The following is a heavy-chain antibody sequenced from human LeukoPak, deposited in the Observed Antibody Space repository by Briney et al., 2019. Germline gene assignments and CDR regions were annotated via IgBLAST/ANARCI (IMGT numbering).Heavy chain of an antibody. CDR1: GFSFSSYG. Sequence: GSLRLSCAASGFSFSSYGMDWVRQAPGKGLEWVAFIRYDGNNKDYADSVKGRFTISRDNSKSTLYLQMNSLRVDDTAVYHCAKGYGDLVAFDIWGQGTMVTVSS. CDR3: AKGYGDLVAFDI. J-gene: IGHJ3*02. CDR2: IRYDGNNK. V-gene: IGHV3-30*02. D-gene: IGHD4/OR15-4a*01.